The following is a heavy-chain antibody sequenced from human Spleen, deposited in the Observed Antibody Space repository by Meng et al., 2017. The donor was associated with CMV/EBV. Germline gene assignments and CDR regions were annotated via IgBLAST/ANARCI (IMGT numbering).Heavy chain of an antibody. CDR2: IYSGGST. D-gene: IGHD4-11*01. CDR1: GFTVSSNY. Sequence: GESLKISCAASGFTVSSNYMSWVRQAPGKGLEWVSVIYSGGSTYYADSVKGRFTISRDNSKNTLYLQMNSLRAEDTAVYYCAKTTVTIDTYYYYYGMDVWGQGTTVTVSS. V-gene: IGHV3-53*05. J-gene: IGHJ6*02. CDR3: AKTTVTIDTYYYYYGMDV.